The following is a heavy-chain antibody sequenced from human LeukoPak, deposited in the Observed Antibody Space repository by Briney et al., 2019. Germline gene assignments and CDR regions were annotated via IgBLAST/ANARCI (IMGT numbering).Heavy chain of an antibody. V-gene: IGHV5-51*01. CDR1: GYSFTSHW. CDR3: ARHYGSGRYDY. Sequence: GESLNISCRGSGYSFTSHWIGWVRQLPGKGLERMGIIYPGHFDNRYRPFFQGQVTISADKSTSTAYLQWSSLKASDTAMYYCARHYGSGRYDYWGQGTLVTVSS. D-gene: IGHD3-10*01. J-gene: IGHJ4*02. CDR2: IYPGHFDN.